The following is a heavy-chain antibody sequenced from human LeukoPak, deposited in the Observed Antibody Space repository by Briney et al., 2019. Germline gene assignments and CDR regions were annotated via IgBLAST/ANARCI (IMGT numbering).Heavy chain of an antibody. CDR1: GSTFSTYW. CDR2: IYPGNSDV. J-gene: IGHJ3*02. Sequence: GQSLQISLQAPGSTFSTYWIVWGRQLPGKGLEGIGIIYPGNSDVLYNSSFQGQVTISADKSITTAYLQRSSLKASDTAMYYCGRSRQDGPRNGVDDIWGQGTMVSVSS. D-gene: IGHD1-1*01. V-gene: IGHV5-51*01. CDR3: GRSRQDGPRNGVDDI.